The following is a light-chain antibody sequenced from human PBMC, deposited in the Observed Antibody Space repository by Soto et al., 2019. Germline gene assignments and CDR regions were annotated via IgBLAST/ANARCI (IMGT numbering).Light chain of an antibody. CDR1: RSDVGSYNL. CDR2: EGS. J-gene: IGLJ3*02. CDR3: CSYAGSRV. V-gene: IGLV2-23*01. Sequence: QSALTQPASVSGSSGQSLTISCTGTRSDVGSYNLVSWYQQHPGKAPKLMIYEGSKRPSGVSNRFSGSKSGNTASLTIAGLQAEDEADYYCCSYAGSRVFGGGTELTVL.